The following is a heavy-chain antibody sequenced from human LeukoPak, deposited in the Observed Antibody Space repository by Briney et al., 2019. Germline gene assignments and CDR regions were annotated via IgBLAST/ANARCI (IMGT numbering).Heavy chain of an antibody. CDR2: IWYDGSNK. CDR3: ARDTPYYYDSSGYVDY. D-gene: IGHD3-22*01. V-gene: IGHV3-33*01. Sequence: GGSLRLSCAASGFTFSSYGMHWVRQAPGKGLEWVAVIWYDGSNKYYADSVKGRFTISRDNSKNTLYLQMNSLRAEDTAVYYCARDTPYYYDSSGYVDYWGQGTLVTVSS. J-gene: IGHJ4*02. CDR1: GFTFSSYG.